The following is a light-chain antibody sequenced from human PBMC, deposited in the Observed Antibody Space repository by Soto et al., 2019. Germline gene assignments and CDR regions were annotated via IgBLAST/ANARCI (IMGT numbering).Light chain of an antibody. Sequence: QSVLTQPPSVSGAPGQRVTLSCTGNSSNLGAGYDVHWYQQLPGAAPKLVIFGNRNRPSGVPERFSGTRSGSTASLTVSGLQAEDEAVYYCSSHAGKNKYVLFGGGTKVTVL. V-gene: IGLV1-40*01. CDR2: GNR. CDR3: SSHAGKNKYVL. J-gene: IGLJ2*01. CDR1: SSNLGAGYD.